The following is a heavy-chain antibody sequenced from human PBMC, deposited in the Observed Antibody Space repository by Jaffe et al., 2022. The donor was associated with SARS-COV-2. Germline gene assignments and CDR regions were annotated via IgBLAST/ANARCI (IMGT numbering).Heavy chain of an antibody. V-gene: IGHV3-23*01. CDR1: GFPFSGYA. CDR3: AKAVLVTALFDY. CDR2: ISGSGGDT. D-gene: IGHD2-21*02. Sequence: EVQLLESGGGLVQPGGSLRLSCAASGFPFSGYAMSWVRQAPGKGLEWVSAISGSGGDTYYADSVKGRFTISRDNSKNTLYLQMNSLRAEDTAVYYCAKAVLVTALFDYWGQGTLVTVSS. J-gene: IGHJ4*02.